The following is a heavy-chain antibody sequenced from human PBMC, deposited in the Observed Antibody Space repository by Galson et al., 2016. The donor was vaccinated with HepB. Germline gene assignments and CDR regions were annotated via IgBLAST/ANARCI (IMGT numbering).Heavy chain of an antibody. CDR3: AKSPPKELPVNYFDY. CDR1: GFSFSNYA. J-gene: IGHJ4*02. V-gene: IGHV3-23*01. D-gene: IGHD1-7*01. CDR2: ISGSGVTT. Sequence: SLRLSCAASGFSFSNYAINWVRQAPGKGLEWDSGISGSGVTTYYADSVRGRFTISRDNSKNTLSLQMNSLRVEDTAVYYCAKSPPKELPVNYFDYWGQGTLVTVSS.